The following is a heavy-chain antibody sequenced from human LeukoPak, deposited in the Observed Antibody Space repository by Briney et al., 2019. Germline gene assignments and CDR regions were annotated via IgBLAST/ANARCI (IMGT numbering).Heavy chain of an antibody. V-gene: IGHV4-39*01. J-gene: IGHJ3*02. CDR3: ARRMATMLAFDM. Sequence: SETLSLTCTVSGGSISSSSYYWGWIRQPPGKGLEWIGSIYYSGSTYYNPSLKSRVTISVDTSKNQFSLKLSSVTAADTAVYYCARRMATMLAFDMWGQGTMVTVSS. CDR2: IYYSGST. D-gene: IGHD5-24*01. CDR1: GGSISSSSYY.